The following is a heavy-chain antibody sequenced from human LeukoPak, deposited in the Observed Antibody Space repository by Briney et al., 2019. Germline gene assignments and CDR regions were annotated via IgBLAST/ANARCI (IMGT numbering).Heavy chain of an antibody. CDR2: MYQSGST. J-gene: IGHJ3*02. CDR1: GYSISSGYY. V-gene: IGHV4-38-2*02. D-gene: IGHD6-13*01. Sequence: SEILSLTCTVSGYSISSGYYWGWIRQPPGKGLEWIGSMYQSGSTYYNPSLKSRVTISEDTSKNQFSLKLSSVTAADTAVYYCARHSSPDDAFDIWGQGTMVTVSS. CDR3: ARHSSPDDAFDI.